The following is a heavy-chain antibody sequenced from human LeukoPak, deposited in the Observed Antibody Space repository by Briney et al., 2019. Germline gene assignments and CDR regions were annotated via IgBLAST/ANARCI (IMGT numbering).Heavy chain of an antibody. V-gene: IGHV1-69*13. CDR1: GGTFSRYA. CDR2: IIPLFGTA. D-gene: IGHD6-13*01. CDR3: ASSEQQLSYYFDY. J-gene: IGHJ4*02. Sequence: GASVKVSCKASGGTFSRYAISWVRQAPGQGLEWMGRIIPLFGTANYAQKFQGRVTITADESTSTADMELSSLRSEDTAVYYCASSEQQLSYYFDYWGQGTLVTVSS.